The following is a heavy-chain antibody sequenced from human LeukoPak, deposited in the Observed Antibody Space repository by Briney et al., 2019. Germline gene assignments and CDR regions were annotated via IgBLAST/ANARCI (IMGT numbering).Heavy chain of an antibody. CDR2: IYYTGNT. J-gene: IGHJ6*02. Sequence: PSGTLSLTCTISGGSMRSYYWSWIRQPPGKRLEWIGHIYYTGNTNYNPSLQSRVTISKDTSNNQLSLSLNSVTAADTAVYYCARHSHLLTGSLRWGPKEPSYYYALDVWGQGATVLVSS. CDR3: ARHSHLLTGSLRWGPKEPSYYYALDV. CDR1: GGSMRSYY. V-gene: IGHV4-59*08. D-gene: IGHD1-14*01.